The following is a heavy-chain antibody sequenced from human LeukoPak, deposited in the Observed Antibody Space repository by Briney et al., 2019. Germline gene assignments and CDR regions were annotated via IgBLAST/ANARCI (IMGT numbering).Heavy chain of an antibody. CDR3: ATYLSGSYLSWFDS. Sequence: SETLSLTCTVSAGSISSNYWSWIRQPPGQGLESIPYIYYSGGTNYNPSLKSRVTISVDTSKTQFSLKLTSVTAADTAVYYCATYLSGSYLSWFDSWGQGTLVTVSS. J-gene: IGHJ5*01. CDR2: IYYSGGT. V-gene: IGHV4-59*01. CDR1: AGSISSNY. D-gene: IGHD1-26*01.